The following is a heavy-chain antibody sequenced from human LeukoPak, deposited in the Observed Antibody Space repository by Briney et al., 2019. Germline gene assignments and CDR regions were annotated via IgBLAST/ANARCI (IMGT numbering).Heavy chain of an antibody. Sequence: ASVKVSCKASGGTFSRYTISWVRQAPGQGLEWMGRIIPILGIANYAQKFQGRVTITADKSTSTAYMELSSLRSEDTAVYYCARDTQDYYDSSGYPVLWGQGTLVTVSS. V-gene: IGHV1-69*04. J-gene: IGHJ4*02. CDR1: GGTFSRYT. D-gene: IGHD3-22*01. CDR3: ARDTQDYYDSSGYPVL. CDR2: IIPILGIA.